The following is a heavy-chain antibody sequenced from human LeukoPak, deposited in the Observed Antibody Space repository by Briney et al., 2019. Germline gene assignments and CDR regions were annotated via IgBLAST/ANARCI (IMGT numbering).Heavy chain of an antibody. D-gene: IGHD3-10*01. Sequence: LSLTCTVSGGSISSYYWGWIRQAPGKGLEWVAVISSDGTNKDYADSVKGRFSISRDNSKNTLYLQMNRLRADDTAVYYCARDRSQEFDPWGQGTLVTVSS. V-gene: IGHV3-30*03. CDR2: ISSDGTNK. J-gene: IGHJ5*02. CDR1: GGSISSYY. CDR3: ARDRSQEFDP.